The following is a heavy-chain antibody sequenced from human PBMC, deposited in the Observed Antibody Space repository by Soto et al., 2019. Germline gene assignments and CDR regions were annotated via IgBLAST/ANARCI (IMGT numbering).Heavy chain of an antibody. J-gene: IGHJ6*02. CDR2: IWYDGSNK. D-gene: IGHD4-17*01. V-gene: IGHV3-33*01. CDR3: ARDYGDYGMLDYYYGMDV. Sequence: GGSLRLSCAASGFTFSSYGMHWVRQAPGKGLEWVAVIWYDGSNKYYADSVKGRFTISRDNSKNTLYLQMNSLRTEDTAVYYCARDYGDYGMLDYYYGMDVWGQGTTVTVSS. CDR1: GFTFSSYG.